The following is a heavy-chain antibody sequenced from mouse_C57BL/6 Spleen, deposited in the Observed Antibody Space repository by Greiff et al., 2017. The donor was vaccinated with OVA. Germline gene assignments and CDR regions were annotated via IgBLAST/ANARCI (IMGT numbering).Heavy chain of an antibody. Sequence: VQGVESGAELVRPGASVTLSCKASGYTFTDYEMHWVKQTPVHGLEWIGAIDPETGGTAYNQKFKGKAILTADKSSSTAYMELRSLTSEDSAVYYCTRQYGSRASHAMDYWGQGTSVTVSS. CDR3: TRQYGSRASHAMDY. CDR1: GYTFTDYE. D-gene: IGHD1-1*01. V-gene: IGHV1-15*01. J-gene: IGHJ4*01. CDR2: IDPETGGT.